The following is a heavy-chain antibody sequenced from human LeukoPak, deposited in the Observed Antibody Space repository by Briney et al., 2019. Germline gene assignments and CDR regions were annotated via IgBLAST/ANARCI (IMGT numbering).Heavy chain of an antibody. Sequence: SETLSLTCTVSGGSISSQYWFWIRQPPGKGLERIGYMHNSGTSSYNPSLESRVTISIDTSKNQFSLKLRSVTPADTAVYYCARGVSYWGQGTLVTVSS. CDR1: GGSISSQY. J-gene: IGHJ4*02. CDR2: MHNSGTS. V-gene: IGHV4-59*11. CDR3: ARGVSY. D-gene: IGHD3-22*01.